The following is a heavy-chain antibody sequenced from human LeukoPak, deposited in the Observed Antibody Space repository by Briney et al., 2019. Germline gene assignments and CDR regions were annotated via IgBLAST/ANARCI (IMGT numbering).Heavy chain of an antibody. CDR3: ARVGLSSRTTFDY. D-gene: IGHD6-13*01. J-gene: IGHJ4*02. V-gene: IGHV1-2*02. Sequence: ASVKVSCKASGYTFTGYYMHWVRQAPGQGLEWMGWINPNSGGTNYAQKFQGRVTMTRDTSISTAYMELSRLRSDDTAVYYCARVGLSSRTTFDYWGQGTLVTVSS. CDR1: GYTFTGYY. CDR2: INPNSGGT.